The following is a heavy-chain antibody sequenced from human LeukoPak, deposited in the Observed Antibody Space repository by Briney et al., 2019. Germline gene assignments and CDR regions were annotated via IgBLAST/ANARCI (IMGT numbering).Heavy chain of an antibody. V-gene: IGHV4-38-2*02. J-gene: IGHJ4*02. D-gene: IGHD3-22*01. CDR2: IYHSGST. Sequence: SETLSLTCTVSGYSISSGYYWGGIRQPPGKGLEWIGSIYHSGSTYYNPSLKSRVTISVDPSKNQFSLKLSSVTAADTAVYYCARRVFYYDGSGYLRSNYFDYWGQGTLVTVSS. CDR1: GYSISSGYY. CDR3: ARRVFYYDGSGYLRSNYFDY.